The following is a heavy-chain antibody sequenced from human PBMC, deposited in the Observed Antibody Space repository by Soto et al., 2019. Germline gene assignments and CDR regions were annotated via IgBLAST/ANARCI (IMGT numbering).Heavy chain of an antibody. J-gene: IGHJ4*02. Sequence: QVQLVQSGAEVKKPGSSVKVSCKASGGTFSSYTISWVRQAPGQGLEWMGRIIPILGIANYAQKFQGSVTTTADKTTSTAYMELSSLRSEDTAVYYCDRTTGGTNYFDFWGQGTLVTVSS. V-gene: IGHV1-69*02. D-gene: IGHD3-16*01. CDR3: DRTTGGTNYFDF. CDR2: IIPILGIA. CDR1: GGTFSSYT.